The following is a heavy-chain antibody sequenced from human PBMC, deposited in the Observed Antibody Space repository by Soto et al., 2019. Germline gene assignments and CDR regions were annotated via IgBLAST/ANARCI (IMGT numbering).Heavy chain of an antibody. D-gene: IGHD6-6*01. CDR1: GGTFSSYA. Sequence: GASVKVSCKASGGTFSSYAISWVRQAPGQGLEWMGGIIPIFGTANYAQKFQGRVTITADESTSTAYMELSSLRSEDTAVYYCAREYSSASGWFDPWGKGTLVTVS. V-gene: IGHV1-69*13. CDR3: AREYSSASGWFDP. J-gene: IGHJ5*02. CDR2: IIPIFGTA.